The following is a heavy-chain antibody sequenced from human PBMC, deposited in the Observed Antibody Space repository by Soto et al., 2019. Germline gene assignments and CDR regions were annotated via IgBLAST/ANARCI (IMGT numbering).Heavy chain of an antibody. CDR1: GFTFSSYG. CDR3: AKELVDTAMAFDYYYCDGMDV. D-gene: IGHD5-18*01. CDR2: ISYDGSNK. Sequence: GGSLRLSCAASGFTFSSYGMHWVRQAPGKGLEWVAVISYDGSNKYYADSVKGRFTISRDNSKNTLYLQMNSLRAEDTAVYYCAKELVDTAMAFDYYYCDGMDVWGQGTTVTVS. V-gene: IGHV3-30*18. J-gene: IGHJ6*02.